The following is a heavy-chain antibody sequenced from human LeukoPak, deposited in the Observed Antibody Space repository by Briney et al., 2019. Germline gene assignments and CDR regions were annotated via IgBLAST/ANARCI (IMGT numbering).Heavy chain of an antibody. CDR3: ARGLMMAVAGRGEFHY. D-gene: IGHD6-13*01. J-gene: IGHJ4*02. CDR1: GGSISSYY. Sequence: SETLSLTCTVSGGSISSYYWSWIRQPPGEGLEWIWYIYYSGSTNYNPSLKSRVTISADTSKNQFSLKLSSVTAADTAVYYCARGLMMAVAGRGEFHYWGQGTMVTVSS. V-gene: IGHV4-59*01. CDR2: IYYSGST.